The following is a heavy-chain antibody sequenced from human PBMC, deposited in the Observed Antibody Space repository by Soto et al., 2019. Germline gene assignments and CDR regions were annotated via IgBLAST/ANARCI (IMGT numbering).Heavy chain of an antibody. CDR1: GGSSSSGSYY. CDR3: ARGRFLEYYYGMDV. V-gene: IGHV4-31*03. Sequence: PSETLSLTCTVSGGSSSSGSYYWSWIRQHPGKGLEWIGYIYYSGSTYYNPSLKSRVTISVDTSKNQFSLKLSSVTAADTAVYYCARGRFLEYYYGMDVWGQGTTVTVSS. D-gene: IGHD3-3*01. J-gene: IGHJ6*02. CDR2: IYYSGST.